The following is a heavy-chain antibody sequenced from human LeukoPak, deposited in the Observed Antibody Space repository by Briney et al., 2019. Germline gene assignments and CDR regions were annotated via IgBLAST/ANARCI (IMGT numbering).Heavy chain of an antibody. CDR2: IYPGDSDT. CDR1: GYSFTSYW. CDR3: ASPTTVTTIAFDI. J-gene: IGHJ3*02. D-gene: IGHD4-17*01. Sequence: GAPLKISCKASGYSFTSYWIGWVRQLPGKGLEWMGIIYPGDSDTRYSPSFQGQVTISADKSISTAYLQWSSLKASDTAMYYCASPTTVTTIAFDIWGQGTMVTVSS. V-gene: IGHV5-51*01.